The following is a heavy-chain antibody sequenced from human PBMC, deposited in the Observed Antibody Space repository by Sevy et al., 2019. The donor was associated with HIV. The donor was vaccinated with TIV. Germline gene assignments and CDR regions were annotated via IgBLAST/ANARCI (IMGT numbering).Heavy chain of an antibody. CDR3: ARPEPSLYYGIDV. CDR2: IYYGGMT. CDR1: GDSISSNY. J-gene: IGHJ6*02. Sequence: SETLSLTCTVSGDSISSNYWSWIRQPPGKGLEWIGYIYYGGMTNYNPSLKSRVTILEDTSKNQFSLRLSSVTAADTAVYYCARPEPSLYYGIDVWGQGTTVTVSS. V-gene: IGHV4-59*01.